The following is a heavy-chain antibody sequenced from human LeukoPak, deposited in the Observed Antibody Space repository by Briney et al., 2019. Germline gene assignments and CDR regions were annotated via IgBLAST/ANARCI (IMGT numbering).Heavy chain of an antibody. CDR3: HAAGTRFDS. D-gene: IGHD6-13*01. V-gene: IGHV1-18*01. J-gene: IGHJ4*02. Sequence: GASVKVSCKASGYTFTSYGISWVRQAPGQGLEWMGWISAYNGNTNYAQKLQGRLTMTTDTSTSTAYMELRSLRFDDTAVYCCHAAGTRFDSWGQGTLVTVSS. CDR2: ISAYNGNT. CDR1: GYTFTSYG.